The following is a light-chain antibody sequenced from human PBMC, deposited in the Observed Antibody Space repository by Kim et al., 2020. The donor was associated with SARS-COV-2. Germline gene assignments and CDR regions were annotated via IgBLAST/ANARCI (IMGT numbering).Light chain of an antibody. CDR1: RRISTSY. V-gene: IGKV3-20*01. CDR3: QQYSPSPPWT. Sequence: PGERAARSCRASRRISTSYLAWYQQKAGQAPRLIIYTTSSRATGIPDRFSGRGSGTDFTLTINRLEPEDFAVYYCQQYSPSPPWTFGQGTKVDIK. CDR2: TTS. J-gene: IGKJ1*01.